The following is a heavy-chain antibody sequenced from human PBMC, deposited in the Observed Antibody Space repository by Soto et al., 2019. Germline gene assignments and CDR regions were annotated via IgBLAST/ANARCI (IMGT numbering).Heavy chain of an antibody. J-gene: IGHJ6*03. CDR2: TWYDETNK. CDR3: ARGAGNYYYYMDV. CDR1: GLIFSTFG. Sequence: PGGPPGPPLARLGLIFSTFGLPLVPPAPGKGLEWVAVTWYDETNKYYADSVKGRFIISRDNSKNTLYLQMNSLRAEDTAVYYCARGAGNYYYYMDVWGEGTTVTVSS. D-gene: IGHD3-16*01. V-gene: IGHV3-33*01.